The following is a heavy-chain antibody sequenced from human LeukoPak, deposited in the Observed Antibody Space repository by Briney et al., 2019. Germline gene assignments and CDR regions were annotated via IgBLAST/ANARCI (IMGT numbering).Heavy chain of an antibody. CDR1: GDSVSSNSAA. J-gene: IGHJ6*03. CDR2: TYYRAKWYN. D-gene: IGHD2-2*01. Sequence: SQTLSLTCAISGDSVSSNSAAWNWIRQSPSRGLEWLGRTYYRAKWYNDYAVSVKSRITINPDTSKNQFSLQLNSVTPEDTAVYYCARWAGYCSSTSCRYYYYYMDVWGKGTTVTVSS. CDR3: ARWAGYCSSTSCRYYYYYMDV. V-gene: IGHV6-1*01.